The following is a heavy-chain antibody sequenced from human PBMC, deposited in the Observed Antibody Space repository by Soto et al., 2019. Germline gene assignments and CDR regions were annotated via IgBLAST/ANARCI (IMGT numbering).Heavy chain of an antibody. CDR3: AKQDYSSVHDD. CDR1: GGSISSYY. J-gene: IGHJ4*02. Sequence: PSETLSLTCTVSGGSISSYYWSCIRQPPGKGLEWIGYIYYSGSTNYNPSLKSRVTISVDTSKNQFSLKLSSVTAADTAVYYCAKQDYSSVHDDWGQGTLVTGSS. V-gene: IGHV4-59*08. CDR2: IYYSGST. D-gene: IGHD6-19*01.